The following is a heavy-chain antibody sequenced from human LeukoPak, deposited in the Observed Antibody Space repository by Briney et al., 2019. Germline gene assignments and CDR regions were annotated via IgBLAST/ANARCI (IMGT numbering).Heavy chain of an antibody. V-gene: IGHV3-7*01. D-gene: IGHD3-3*01. Sequence: GESLRLSCAASGFTFKSAWMNWVRQAPGKGLEWVAHIKQDGSQEYYVDSVKGRFTISRDSAKNSLYLQMNSLRAEDTAVYYCARGVPYDSWSGPHYSDYWGQGTLVTVSS. CDR2: IKQDGSQE. CDR3: ARGVPYDSWSGPHYSDY. CDR1: GFTFKSAW. J-gene: IGHJ4*02.